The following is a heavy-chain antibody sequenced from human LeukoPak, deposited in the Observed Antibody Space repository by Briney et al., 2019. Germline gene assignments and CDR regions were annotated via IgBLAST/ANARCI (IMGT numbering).Heavy chain of an antibody. J-gene: IGHJ4*02. CDR3: ANYGDYQYFDY. CDR2: ISYDGTNK. V-gene: IGHV3-30*18. Sequence: GGSLRLSCAASGFTFINYGMHWVRQAPGKGLEWVAVISYDGTNKYYADSVKGRFTISRDNSKNTLYLQMNSLKTDDTAVYYWANYGDYQYFDYWGQGTPVTVSS. D-gene: IGHD4-17*01. CDR1: GFTFINYG.